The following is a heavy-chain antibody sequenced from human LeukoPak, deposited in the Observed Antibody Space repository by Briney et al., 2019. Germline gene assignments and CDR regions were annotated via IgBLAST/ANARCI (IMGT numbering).Heavy chain of an antibody. J-gene: IGHJ4*02. Sequence: PGGSLRLSCAASGFTFSSYWMSWVRQAPGKGLEWVANIKQDGSEKYYVDSVKGRFTISRDNAKNSLYLQMNSLRAEDTAVYCCARPHLWFGELYFDYWGQGTLVTVSS. CDR2: IKQDGSEK. D-gene: IGHD3-10*01. CDR3: ARPHLWFGELYFDY. V-gene: IGHV3-7*01. CDR1: GFTFSSYW.